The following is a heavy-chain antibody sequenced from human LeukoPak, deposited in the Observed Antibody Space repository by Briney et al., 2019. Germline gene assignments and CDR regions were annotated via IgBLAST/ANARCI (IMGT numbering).Heavy chain of an antibody. J-gene: IGHJ4*02. CDR2: IKEDGSDK. D-gene: IGHD7-27*01. Sequence: GGSLRLSCVGSGFTFSNSWMTWVRQAPGKGLEWVATIKEDGSDKYYVDSVKGRFTISRDNAKNSLFLQMNSLRAEDTAMYYCADWGHSRGGQGILVTVSS. CDR3: ADWGHSR. CDR1: GFTFSNSW. V-gene: IGHV3-7*03.